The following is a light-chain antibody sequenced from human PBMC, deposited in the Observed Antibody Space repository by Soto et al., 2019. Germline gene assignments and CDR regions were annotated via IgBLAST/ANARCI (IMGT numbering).Light chain of an antibody. Sequence: EIVMTQSAATVSVSPGERATLYCRASQSVSSNLAWYQQKPGQAPRLLIYGASTRATGIPARFSGSGSGTEFTLTISSLQSEDFAVYYCQQYNNWPPITFGQGTRLEIK. CDR3: QQYNNWPPIT. J-gene: IGKJ5*01. CDR1: QSVSSN. CDR2: GAS. V-gene: IGKV3-15*01.